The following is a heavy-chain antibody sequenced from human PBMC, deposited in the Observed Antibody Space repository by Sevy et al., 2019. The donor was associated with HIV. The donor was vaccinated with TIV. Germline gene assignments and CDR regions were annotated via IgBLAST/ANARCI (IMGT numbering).Heavy chain of an antibody. CDR3: ASLSYIKTYDYIWGSYQPHDY. J-gene: IGHJ4*02. CDR2: ISSSSSTI. V-gene: IGHV3-48*01. D-gene: IGHD3-16*02. CDR1: GFTFSSYS. Sequence: GGSLRLSCAASGFTFSSYSMNWVRQAPGKGLEWVSYISSSSSTIYYADSVKGRFTISRDNAKNSLYLQMNSLRAEDTAVYYCASLSYIKTYDYIWGSYQPHDYWGQGTLVTVSS.